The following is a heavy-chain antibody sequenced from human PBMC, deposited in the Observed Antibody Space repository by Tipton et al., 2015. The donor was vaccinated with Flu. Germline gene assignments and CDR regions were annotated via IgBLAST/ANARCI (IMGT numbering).Heavy chain of an antibody. CDR2: IRTRPHNYAT. Sequence: SLRLSCAASGFIFSDSAMHWVRQASGKGLEWVGRIRTRPHNYATAYGESLKGRFTISREDSKNTAYLQMNSLKIEDTAVYYCLRRYYDSSGYYHDNWGQGPLVTVSS. V-gene: IGHV3-73*01. J-gene: IGHJ4*02. D-gene: IGHD3-22*01. CDR3: LRRYYDSSGYYHDN. CDR1: GFIFSDSA.